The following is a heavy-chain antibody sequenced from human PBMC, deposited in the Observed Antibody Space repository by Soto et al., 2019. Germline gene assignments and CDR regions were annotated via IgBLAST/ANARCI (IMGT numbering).Heavy chain of an antibody. V-gene: IGHV4-28*01. CDR1: AYSISSGNW. CDR3: ARTFRCEFWSGSPFYAMNV. Sequence: QVQLQESGPGLVKPADTLSLTCAVSAYSISSGNWWGWIRQPPGKGLEWIGCIYYNGTTYYNPPLKRRVTLAVDTSKNQFSLKVTSLPAVDTAVYYCARTFRCEFWSGSPFYAMNVWGQGTTVIVSS. CDR2: IYYNGTT. D-gene: IGHD3-3*01. J-gene: IGHJ6*02.